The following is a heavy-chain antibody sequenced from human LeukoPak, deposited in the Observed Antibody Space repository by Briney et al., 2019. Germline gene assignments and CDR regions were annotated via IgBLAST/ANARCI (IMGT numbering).Heavy chain of an antibody. CDR2: FDPEYGET. D-gene: IGHD2-2*01. CDR1: GYTLTQLS. J-gene: IGHJ4*02. V-gene: IGHV1-24*01. Sequence: ASVTVSCKVSGYTLTQLSIHWVRQAPGKGLEWMGGFDPEYGETIYAQKFQGRINMTEDTSTDTAYMELNSLRSEDTALYYCTTVILNTIPFDFWGQGTQVTVSS. CDR3: TTVILNTIPFDF.